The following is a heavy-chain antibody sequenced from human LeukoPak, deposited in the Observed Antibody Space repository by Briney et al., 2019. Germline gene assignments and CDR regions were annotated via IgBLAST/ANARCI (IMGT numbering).Heavy chain of an antibody. V-gene: IGHV3-23*01. D-gene: IGHD6-19*01. CDR3: AKVSAVASECPFVY. J-gene: IGHJ4*02. CDR1: GVPFSSYW. Sequence: QPGGSLRLPWAAPGVPFSSYWMHWVRQAPGKGLGWVSRISGSGGNTYYASSVKGRFTISRDNYQSTLYLQMTSMRAEDTAIHYCAKVSAVASECPFVYWGQGTLAGVSS. CDR2: ISGSGGNT.